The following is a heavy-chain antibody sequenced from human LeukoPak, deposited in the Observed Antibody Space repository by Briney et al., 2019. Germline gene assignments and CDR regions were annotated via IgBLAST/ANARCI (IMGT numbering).Heavy chain of an antibody. CDR1: GFTFSSYA. CDR2: ISYDGSNK. J-gene: IGHJ4*02. Sequence: PGRSLRLSCAASGFTFSSYAMHWVRQAPGKGLEWVAVISYDGSNKYYADSVKGRFTISRDNSKNTLYLQMNSLRAEDTAVYYCAREDGVPDCFDYWGRGTLVTVSS. V-gene: IGHV3-30*04. CDR3: AREDGVPDCFDY. D-gene: IGHD5-24*01.